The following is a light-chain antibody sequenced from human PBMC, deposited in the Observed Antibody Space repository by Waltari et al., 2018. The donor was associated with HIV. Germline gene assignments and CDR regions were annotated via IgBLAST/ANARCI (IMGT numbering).Light chain of an antibody. J-gene: IGKJ1*01. CDR1: QSINNF. CDR2: TAS. V-gene: IGKV1-39*01. CDR3: QQSHSNPRA. Sequence: DIQMTQSPSSLSASVGDRVTITCLASQSINNFLNWYQQKPGKAPKLLIYTASGLQSGVPSRFSGSGSGTDFTLTISNLQPEDSATYYCQQSHSNPRAFGQGTKVEIK.